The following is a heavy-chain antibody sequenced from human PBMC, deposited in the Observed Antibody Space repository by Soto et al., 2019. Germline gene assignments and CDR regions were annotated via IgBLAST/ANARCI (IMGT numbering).Heavy chain of an antibody. Sequence: GGSLRLSCAASGFTFSSYGMHWVRQAPGKGLEWVAVISYDGSNKYYADSVKGRFTISRDNSKNTLYLQMNSLIAEDTAVYYCAKDLASWYGMDVWGQGTTVTVSS. CDR3: AKDLASWYGMDV. CDR1: GFTFSSYG. V-gene: IGHV3-30*18. D-gene: IGHD3-3*02. J-gene: IGHJ6*02. CDR2: ISYDGSNK.